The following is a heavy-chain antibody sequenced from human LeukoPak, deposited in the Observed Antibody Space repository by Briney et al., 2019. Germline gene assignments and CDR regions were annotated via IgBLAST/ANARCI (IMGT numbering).Heavy chain of an antibody. J-gene: IGHJ4*02. CDR2: IYSDNT. Sequence: GGSLRLSCTVSGFTVSSNSMSWVRQAPGKGLEWVSFIYSDNTHYSDSVKGRFTISRDNSKNTLYLQMNSLRAEDTAVYYCAKRADPDRYFDYWGQGTLVTVSS. V-gene: IGHV3-66*03. CDR3: AKRADPDRYFDY. CDR1: GFTVSSNS.